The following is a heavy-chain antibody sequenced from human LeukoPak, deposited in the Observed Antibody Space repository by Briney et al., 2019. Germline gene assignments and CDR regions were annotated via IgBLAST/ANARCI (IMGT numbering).Heavy chain of an antibody. J-gene: IGHJ6*02. D-gene: IGHD1-7*01. CDR1: GYTFTGYC. CDR2: INPNSGGT. CDR3: ARDTQLPHYYYYGMDV. Sequence: ASVKVSCKASGYTFTGYCMHWVRQAPGQGLEWMGWINPNSGGTNYAQKFQGRVTMTRDTSISTAYMELSRLRSDDTAVYYCARDTQLPHYYYYGMDVWGQGTTVTVSS. V-gene: IGHV1-2*02.